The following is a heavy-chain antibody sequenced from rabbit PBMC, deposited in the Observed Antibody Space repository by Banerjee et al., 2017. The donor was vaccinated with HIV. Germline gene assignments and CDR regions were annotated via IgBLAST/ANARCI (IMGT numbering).Heavy chain of an antibody. CDR1: GFSFSSGYE. D-gene: IGHD6-1*01. V-gene: IGHV1S45*01. J-gene: IGHJ4*01. CDR2: IYTDNKRP. Sequence: QEQLEESGGDLVKPEGSLTLTCTAFGFSFSSGYELSWVRQAPGKGQEWIGSIYTDNKRPWYASWAKGQFTISKTSATTVTLQITSLTAADTATYFCARDPYNNYGGYGYALNVWGPGTLVTVS. CDR3: ARDPYNNYGGYGYALNV.